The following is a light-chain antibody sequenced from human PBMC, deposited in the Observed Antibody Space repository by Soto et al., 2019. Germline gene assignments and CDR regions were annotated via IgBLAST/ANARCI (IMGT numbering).Light chain of an antibody. Sequence: EIVLTQSPDTLSLSPGERVTLSCRASQRMTTNFLAWFQQKPGLAPRHLIHGASTRASGVPDRFTGGGSGTDFVLTIVRVEPEDFAVYYCQQYGRSPFTFGQGTKRQIK. CDR1: QRMTTNF. CDR3: QQYGRSPFT. V-gene: IGKV3-20*01. J-gene: IGKJ2*01. CDR2: GAS.